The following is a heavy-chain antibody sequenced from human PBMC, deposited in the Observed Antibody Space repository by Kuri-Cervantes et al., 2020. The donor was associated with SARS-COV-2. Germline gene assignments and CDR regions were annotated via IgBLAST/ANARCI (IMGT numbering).Heavy chain of an antibody. CDR3: ARSHTLYGGNPSPWDY. Sequence: ASVKVSCKTSGYTFTTYGISWVRKAPGRGLEWMGSISPYNGNTNYAQIVQGRVTMTTDTSTNTAYMELRSLRSFDTAVYYCARSHTLYGGNPSPWDYWGQGTLVTVSS. CDR2: ISPYNGNT. V-gene: IGHV1-18*01. D-gene: IGHD4-23*01. CDR1: GYTFTTYG. J-gene: IGHJ4*02.